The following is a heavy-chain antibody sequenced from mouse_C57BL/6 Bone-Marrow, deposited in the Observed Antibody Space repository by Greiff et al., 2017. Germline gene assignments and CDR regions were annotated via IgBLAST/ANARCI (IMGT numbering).Heavy chain of an antibody. V-gene: IGHV5-17*01. CDR2: ISSGSSTI. CDR3: ARRPAYY. CDR1: GFTFSDYG. J-gene: IGHJ4*01. Sequence: EVKLMESGGGLVKPGGSLKLSCEASGFTFSDYGMHWVRQAPEKGLEWVAYISSGSSTIYYADTVKGRFTISRDNAKITLFLQMTSLRSEDTAMYYCARRPAYYGGQGTSVTVSS.